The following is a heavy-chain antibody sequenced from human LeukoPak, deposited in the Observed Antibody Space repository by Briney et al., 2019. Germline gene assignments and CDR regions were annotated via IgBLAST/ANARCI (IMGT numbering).Heavy chain of an antibody. V-gene: IGHV3-23*01. CDR1: GFTFSSYA. CDR2: ISGSGGST. Sequence: GGSLRLSCAASGFTFSSYAMSWVRQAPGKGLEWVSAISGSGGSTYYADSVKGRFTISRDNSKNTLYLQMNSLRAEDTAVYYCAKEITAGYYDSSGAFDDWGQGTLVTVSS. D-gene: IGHD3-22*01. CDR3: AKEITAGYYDSSGAFDD. J-gene: IGHJ4*02.